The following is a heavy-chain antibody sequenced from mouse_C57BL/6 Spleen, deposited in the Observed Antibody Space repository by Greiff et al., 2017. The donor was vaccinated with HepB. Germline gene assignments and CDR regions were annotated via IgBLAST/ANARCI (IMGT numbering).Heavy chain of an antibody. CDR3: ARAYYGAMDY. J-gene: IGHJ4*01. CDR2: SRNKANDYTT. Sequence: VQLKESGGGLVQSGRSLRLSCATSGFTFSDFYMEWVRQAPGKGLEWIAASRNKANDYTTEYSASVKGRFIVSRDTSQSILYLQMNALRAEDTAIYYCARAYYGAMDYWGQGTSVTVSS. V-gene: IGHV7-1*01. CDR1: GFTFSDFY. D-gene: IGHD1-1*01.